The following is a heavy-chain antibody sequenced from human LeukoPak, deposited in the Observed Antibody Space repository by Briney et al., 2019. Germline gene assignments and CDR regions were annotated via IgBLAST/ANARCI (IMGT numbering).Heavy chain of an antibody. CDR3: AILGGTYYDISDAFDI. CDR2: INPNSGGT. CDR1: GYTFTGYY. J-gene: IGHJ3*02. Sequence: ASVNVSCKASGYTFTGYYMHWVRQAPGQGLEWMGWINPNSGGTNYAQKFQGWVTMTRDTSISTAYMELSRLRSDDTAVYYCAILGGTYYDISDAFDIWGQGTMVTVSS. D-gene: IGHD3-9*01. V-gene: IGHV1-2*04.